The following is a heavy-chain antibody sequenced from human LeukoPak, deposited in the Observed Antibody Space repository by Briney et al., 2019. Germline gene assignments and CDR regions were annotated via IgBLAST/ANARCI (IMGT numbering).Heavy chain of an antibody. CDR1: GGSFSGYY. D-gene: IGHD3-3*01. CDR2: IYYSGST. V-gene: IGHV4-59*08. J-gene: IGHJ5*02. Sequence: SETLSLTCAVYGGSFSGYYWSWIRQPPGKGLEWIGYIYYSGSTNYNPSLKSRVTISVDTSKNQFSLKLSSVTAADTAVYYCARHVTTIFGVVIEDWFDPWGQGTLVTVSS. CDR3: ARHVTTIFGVVIEDWFDP.